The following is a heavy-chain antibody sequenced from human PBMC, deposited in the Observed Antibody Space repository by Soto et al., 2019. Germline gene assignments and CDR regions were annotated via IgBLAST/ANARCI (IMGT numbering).Heavy chain of an antibody. V-gene: IGHV4-30-4*01. Sequence: LSLTCTVSGGSISSGDYYWSWIRQPPGKGLEWIGYIYYSGSTHYNPSLASRVTISVDTSKNQFSLKVTSVTAADTAMYYCARLGGYCSSTSCYGYYGMDVWGQGTTVTVSS. CDR1: GGSISSGDYY. D-gene: IGHD2-2*01. CDR2: IYYSGST. J-gene: IGHJ6*02. CDR3: ARLGGYCSSTSCYGYYGMDV.